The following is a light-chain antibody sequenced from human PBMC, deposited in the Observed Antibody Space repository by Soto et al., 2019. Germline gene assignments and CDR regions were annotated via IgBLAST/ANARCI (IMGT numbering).Light chain of an antibody. V-gene: IGKV3-20*01. CDR2: GAS. J-gene: IGKJ2*01. CDR3: QHYGPPRYT. Sequence: EIALTQSPGTLSLSPGERATLSCRASQSVSSNFLAWNQQKPGQPPRLLMYGASSRATGIPDRFSGSGSGTDFTLTISRLEPEDFAVYYCQHYGPPRYTFGQGTKLEIK. CDR1: QSVSSNF.